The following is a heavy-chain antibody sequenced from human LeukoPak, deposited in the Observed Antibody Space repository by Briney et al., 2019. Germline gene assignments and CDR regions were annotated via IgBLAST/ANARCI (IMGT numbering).Heavy chain of an antibody. V-gene: IGHV4-34*01. CDR2: IHPYGTF. CDR1: GGSCSDYY. Sequence: PSETLSLTCAVYGGSCSDYYCSWIRQPPGKGLEWIGEIHPYGTFYYNSSLKSRLTTSIDTSKSQFSLRLTSVTAADTAFYYCARGRDRSKAGDHWGQGTLVTVSS. D-gene: IGHD5-24*01. CDR3: ARGRDRSKAGDH. J-gene: IGHJ4*02.